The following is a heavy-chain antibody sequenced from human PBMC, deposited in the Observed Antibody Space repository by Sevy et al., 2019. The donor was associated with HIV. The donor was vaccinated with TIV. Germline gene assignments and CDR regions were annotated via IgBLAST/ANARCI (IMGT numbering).Heavy chain of an antibody. Sequence: GGSLRLSCAASGFTFSNYNMNWVRQAPGKGLEWVGRIRNKANSHTTEYAASVKGRFTISRDDSKNSLYLQMNSLKTEDTAVYYCARVTAVADLYFDYWGQGTLVTVSS. CDR2: IRNKANSHTT. V-gene: IGHV3-72*01. D-gene: IGHD6-19*01. J-gene: IGHJ4*02. CDR3: ARVTAVADLYFDY. CDR1: GFTFSNYN.